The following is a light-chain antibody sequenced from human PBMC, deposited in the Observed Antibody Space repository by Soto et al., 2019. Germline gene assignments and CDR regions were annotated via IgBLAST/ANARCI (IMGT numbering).Light chain of an antibody. CDR1: QSVTNNF. J-gene: IGKJ3*01. V-gene: IGKV3-20*01. CDR2: GAS. CDR3: QQYGTPLFT. Sequence: IVVTQSPGTLSLSPGERATLSFGASQSVTNNFLAWYQQKPGQAPRLLIYGASSRATGVPDRFSGSGSGTDFTLTISRLEPGDFAVYYCQQYGTPLFTFGPGTKVDIK.